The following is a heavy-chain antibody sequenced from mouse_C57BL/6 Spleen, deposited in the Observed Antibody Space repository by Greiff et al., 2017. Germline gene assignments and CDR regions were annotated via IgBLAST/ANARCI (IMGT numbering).Heavy chain of an antibody. J-gene: IGHJ2*01. CDR3: ARGSDSSGYAY. V-gene: IGHV1-80*01. CDR1: GYAFSSYW. CDR2: IYPGDGDT. D-gene: IGHD3-2*02. Sequence: VKLVESGAELVKPGASVKISCKASGYAFSSYWMNWVKQRPGQGLEWIGQIYPGDGDTNYNGKFKGKATLTADKSSSTAYMQLSSLTSEDSAVYFCARGSDSSGYAYWGQGTTLTVSS.